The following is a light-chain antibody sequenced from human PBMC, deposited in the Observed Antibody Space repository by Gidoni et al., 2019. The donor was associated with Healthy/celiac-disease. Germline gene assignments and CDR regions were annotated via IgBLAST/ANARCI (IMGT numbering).Light chain of an antibody. Sequence: QSVLTQPPSASGTPGHRVTISCSGSSSNIGSNYVYWYQQLPGTAPKLLIYSNNQRPSGVPDRFSGSKSGTSASLATSGLRSEDEADYYCAAWDDSLGGVVFGGGTKLTVL. J-gene: IGLJ2*01. CDR2: SNN. CDR3: AAWDDSLGGVV. V-gene: IGLV1-47*02. CDR1: SSNIGSNY.